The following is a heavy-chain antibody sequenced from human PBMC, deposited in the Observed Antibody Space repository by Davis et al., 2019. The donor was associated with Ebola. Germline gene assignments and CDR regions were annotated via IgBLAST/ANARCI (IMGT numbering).Heavy chain of an antibody. CDR2: IGIAGDT. J-gene: IGHJ2*01. CDR1: GLTLSTYD. D-gene: IGHD6-19*01. V-gene: IGHV3-13*01. Sequence: GESLKISCAASGLTLSTYDMHWVRQVTGEGLEWVSGIGIAGDTYYSGSVKGRFTISRENAKNSLHLQMNSLRAGDTAVYYCARQYTSGWSSYFDLWGRGTLVTVSS. CDR3: ARQYTSGWSSYFDL.